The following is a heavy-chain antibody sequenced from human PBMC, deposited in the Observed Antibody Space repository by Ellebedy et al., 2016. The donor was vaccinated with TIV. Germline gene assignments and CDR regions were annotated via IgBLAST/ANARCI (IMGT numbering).Heavy chain of an antibody. D-gene: IGHD3-16*01. CDR3: ASLKGGSYPYYHHDMDV. J-gene: IGHJ6*02. Sequence: GESLKISCAASGFTFSDYAMLWVRQAPGKGLESVAVTSYDGTNKYYADSVKGRFTISRHNSMNTLFLQMNSLGAENTAVYYCASLKGGSYPYYHHDMDVWGQGTTVTVSS. CDR1: GFTFSDYA. V-gene: IGHV3-30-3*01. CDR2: TSYDGTNK.